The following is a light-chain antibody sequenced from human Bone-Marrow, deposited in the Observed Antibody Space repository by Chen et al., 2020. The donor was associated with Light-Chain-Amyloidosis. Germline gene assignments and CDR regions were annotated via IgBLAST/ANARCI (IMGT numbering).Light chain of an antibody. Sequence: SYELPQPPSVSVSTGQTASITCSGDDLPTKYAYWYQQKPGQAPVLVIHRDTERPSGISERFSGSSSGTTATLTISGVQAEDEADYHCQSADSSGTYEVIFGGGTKLTVL. J-gene: IGLJ2*01. CDR3: QSADSSGTYEVI. V-gene: IGLV3-25*03. CDR1: DLPTKY. CDR2: RDT.